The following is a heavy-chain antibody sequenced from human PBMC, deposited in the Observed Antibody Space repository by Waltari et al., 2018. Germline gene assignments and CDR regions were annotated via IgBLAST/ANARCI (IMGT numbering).Heavy chain of an antibody. D-gene: IGHD1-26*01. J-gene: IGHJ4*02. CDR2: INPNSGGT. V-gene: IGHV1-2*06. CDR3: AREMGALTIDFDY. CDR1: GYTFTGYY. Sequence: QVQLVQSGAEVKKPGASVKVSCKASGYTFTGYYMHWVRQAPGQGLEWMGRINPNSGGTNYAQKFQGMVTMTRYTSISTAYMELSRLRSDDTAVYYCAREMGALTIDFDYWGQGTLVTVSS.